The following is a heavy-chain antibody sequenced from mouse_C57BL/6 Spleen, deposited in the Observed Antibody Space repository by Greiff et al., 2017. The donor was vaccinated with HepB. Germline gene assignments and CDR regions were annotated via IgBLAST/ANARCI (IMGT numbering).Heavy chain of an antibody. Sequence: EVKLVESGGGLVKPGGSLKLSCAASGFTFSSYAMSWVRQTPEKRLEWVATISDGGSYTYYPDNVKGRFTISRDNAKNNLYLQMSHLKSEDTAMYYCAREPDGLDYGGQGTTLTVSS. D-gene: IGHD1-1*01. CDR1: GFTFSSYA. V-gene: IGHV5-4*01. CDR3: AREPDGLDY. J-gene: IGHJ2*01. CDR2: ISDGGSYT.